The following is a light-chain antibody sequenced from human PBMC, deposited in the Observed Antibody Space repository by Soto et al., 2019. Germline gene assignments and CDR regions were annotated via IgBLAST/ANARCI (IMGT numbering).Light chain of an antibody. CDR1: QSVSSSD. V-gene: IGKV3-20*01. CDR2: GAS. Sequence: EIVLTQSPGTLSLSPGERATLSCRASQSVSSSDLAWYHQKPGQAPRLLIYGASTRATGIPDRFSGSGSGTDFTLTISRLEPEDFAVYYCQQYGSSATWTFGQGTKVDIK. J-gene: IGKJ1*01. CDR3: QQYGSSATWT.